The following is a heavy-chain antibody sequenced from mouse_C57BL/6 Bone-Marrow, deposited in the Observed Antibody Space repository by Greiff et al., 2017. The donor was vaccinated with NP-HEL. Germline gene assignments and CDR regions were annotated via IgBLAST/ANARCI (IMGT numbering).Heavy chain of an antibody. CDR1: GFNIKDDY. V-gene: IGHV14-4*01. J-gene: IGHJ2*01. CDR2: IDPENGDT. CDR3: TSTFYYFGSCSD. D-gene: IGHD1-1*01. Sequence: VQLQQSGAELVRPGASVKLSCTASGFNIKDDYMHWVKQRPEQGLEWIGWIDPENGDTEYASKFQGKATITADTSSNTAYLELRSLTSADTAVYYCTSTFYYFGSCSDWGQGTTLTVSS.